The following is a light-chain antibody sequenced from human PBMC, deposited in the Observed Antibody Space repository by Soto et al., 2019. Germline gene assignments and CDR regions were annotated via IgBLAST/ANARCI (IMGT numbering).Light chain of an antibody. V-gene: IGKV3-11*01. CDR1: QSVSSY. J-gene: IGKJ1*01. CDR3: QQRSNWPGT. Sequence: EIVLTQSPATLSLSPGERATLSCRASQSVSSYLAWYQQKPGQAPRLLIYDASNRATGIPDRFSGSGSGTDFTLTISSLEPEDFAVYYCQQRSNWPGTFGQGTKVEIK. CDR2: DAS.